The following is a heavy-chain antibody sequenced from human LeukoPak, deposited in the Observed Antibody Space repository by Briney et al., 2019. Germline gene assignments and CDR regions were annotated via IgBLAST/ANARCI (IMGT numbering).Heavy chain of an antibody. CDR3: AKSITMIVVVMAA. J-gene: IGHJ5*02. CDR1: GFTFSSYA. Sequence: AGSLTLSCVASGFTFSSYAMSRVRQAPGKGLEWVSAISGSGGRTYYADSVKGPFTISRDNSKNTLYLQMNSLRAEDTAVYYCAKSITMIVVVMAAWGQGTLATVSS. CDR2: ISGSGGRT. V-gene: IGHV3-23*01. D-gene: IGHD3-22*01.